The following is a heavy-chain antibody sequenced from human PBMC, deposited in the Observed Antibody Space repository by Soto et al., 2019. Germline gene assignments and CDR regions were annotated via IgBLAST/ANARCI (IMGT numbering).Heavy chain of an antibody. D-gene: IGHD3-9*01. V-gene: IGHV1-69*04. J-gene: IGHJ6*03. CDR2: IIPILGIA. Sequence: GASVKVSCKASGGTFSSYTISWVRQAPGQGLEWMGRIIPILGIANYAQKFQGRVTITADKSTSTAYMELSSLRSEDTAVYYCARDRTGYYYYYYMDVWGKGTTVTVSS. CDR1: GGTFSSYT. CDR3: ARDRTGYYYYYYMDV.